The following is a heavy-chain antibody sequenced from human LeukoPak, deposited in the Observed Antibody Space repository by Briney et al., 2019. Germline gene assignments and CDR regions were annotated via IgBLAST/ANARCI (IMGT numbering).Heavy chain of an antibody. CDR2: IYYSGST. Sequence: SETLSLTCTVSGGSISSSDYYWGWIRQPPGKGLEWIGSIYYSGSTYYNPSLKSRVTISIDTSKNQFSLKLSSVTAADTAVYYCARRDAVEITLDIWGQGTMVTVSS. J-gene: IGHJ3*02. CDR3: ARRDAVEITLDI. CDR1: GGSISSSDYY. V-gene: IGHV4-39*01. D-gene: IGHD5-12*01.